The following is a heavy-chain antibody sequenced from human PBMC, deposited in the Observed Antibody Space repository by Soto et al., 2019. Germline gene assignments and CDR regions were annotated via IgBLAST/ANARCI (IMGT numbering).Heavy chain of an antibody. Sequence: GESLKISCXGSGYSFTSYWISWVRQMPGKGLEWMGRIDPSDSYTNYSPSFQGHVAISADKSISTAYLQWSSLKASDTAMYYCARHSKVTIFGLDYGMDVWGQGTTVTVSS. J-gene: IGHJ6*02. CDR3: ARHSKVTIFGLDYGMDV. CDR2: IDPSDSYT. CDR1: GYSFTSYW. V-gene: IGHV5-10-1*01. D-gene: IGHD3-3*01.